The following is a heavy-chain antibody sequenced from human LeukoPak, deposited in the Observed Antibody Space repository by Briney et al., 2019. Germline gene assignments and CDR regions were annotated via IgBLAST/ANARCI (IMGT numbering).Heavy chain of an antibody. CDR3: ANNLAVLLHSHGY. J-gene: IGHJ4*02. CDR1: GGSISSYY. V-gene: IGHV4-59*08. CDR2: IYYSGST. Sequence: SETLSLTCTVSGGSISSYYWSWIRQPPGKGLEWIGYIYYSGSTNYDPSLKSRVTISVDTSKNQFSLKLSSVTAADTAVYYCANNLAVLLHSHGYWGQGTLVTVSS. D-gene: IGHD3-10*01.